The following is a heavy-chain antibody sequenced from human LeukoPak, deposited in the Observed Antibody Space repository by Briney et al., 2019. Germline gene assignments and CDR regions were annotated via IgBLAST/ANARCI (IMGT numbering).Heavy chain of an antibody. V-gene: IGHV3-48*04. CDR3: AELGITMIGGV. CDR2: ISSSGSTI. CDR1: GFTFSSYG. J-gene: IGHJ6*04. D-gene: IGHD3-10*02. Sequence: GGSLRLSCAASGFTFSSYGMSWVRQAPGKGLEWVSAISSSGSTIYYADSVKGRFTISRDNAKNSLYLQMNSLRAEDTAVYYCAELGITMIGGVWGKGTTVTISS.